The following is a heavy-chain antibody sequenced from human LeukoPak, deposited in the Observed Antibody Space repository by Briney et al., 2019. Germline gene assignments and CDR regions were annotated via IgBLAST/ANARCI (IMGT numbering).Heavy chain of an antibody. CDR1: GYTFNNYD. Sequence: ASVKVSCKASGYTFNNYDINWVRQATGQGLEWMGWMSPNNGNTGYAQKFQGRVTMTRSTSINTAYMELSSLRSEDTAVYYCARGLSGVATSRYKWFDPWGQGTLVTVSS. J-gene: IGHJ5*02. CDR2: MSPNNGNT. CDR3: ARGLSGVATSRYKWFDP. V-gene: IGHV1-8*01. D-gene: IGHD5-12*01.